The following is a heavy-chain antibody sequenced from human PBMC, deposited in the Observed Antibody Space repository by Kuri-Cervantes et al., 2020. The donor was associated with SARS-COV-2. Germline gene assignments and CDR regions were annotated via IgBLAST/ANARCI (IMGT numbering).Heavy chain of an antibody. CDR2: INPNSGGT. CDR3: ARGFAGTLYYYYMDV. V-gene: IGHV1/OR15-1*01. CDR1: GYTFTGYY. D-gene: IGHD6-13*01. Sequence: ASVKVSCKASGYTFTGYYMHWVRQAPGQELGWMGRINPNSGGTNYAQKFQGRVTMTRDTSISTAYTELSSLRSEDTAVYYCARGFAGTLYYYYMDVWGKGTTVTVSS. J-gene: IGHJ6*03.